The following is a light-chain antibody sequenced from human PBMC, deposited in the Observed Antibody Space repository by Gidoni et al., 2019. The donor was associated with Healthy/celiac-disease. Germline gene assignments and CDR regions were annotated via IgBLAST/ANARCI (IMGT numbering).Light chain of an antibody. V-gene: IGKV1-39*01. CDR1: KSISSY. Sequence: DIQMTQSPSSLSASVGDRVTITCRASKSISSYLNWYQQKPGKAPKLLIYAASSLQSGVPSRFSGSGSGTDFTLTISSLQPADFATYYCQQSYSTGWTFGQGTKVEIK. CDR2: AAS. CDR3: QQSYSTGWT. J-gene: IGKJ1*01.